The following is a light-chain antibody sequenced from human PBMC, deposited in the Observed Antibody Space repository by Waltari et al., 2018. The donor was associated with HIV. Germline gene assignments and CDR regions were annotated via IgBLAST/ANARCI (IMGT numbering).Light chain of an antibody. CDR2: SAF. CDR3: HQSYLSPDT. V-gene: IGKV1-39*01. J-gene: IGKJ2*01. Sequence: DIQMTQFPSSLSATVGDRVTITCRASQSISRYLSWYQQKPGKAPKLLVDSAFSLQSGVSSRFSGSGSGTVFTLTLSSLQPEDSATYYCHQSYLSPDTFGQGTRLEIK. CDR1: QSISRY.